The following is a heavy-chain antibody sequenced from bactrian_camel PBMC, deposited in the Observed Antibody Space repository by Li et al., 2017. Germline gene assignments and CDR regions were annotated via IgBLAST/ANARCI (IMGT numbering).Heavy chain of an antibody. CDR1: GYTYR. V-gene: IGHV3S54*01. Sequence: HVQLVESGGGSALAGGSVRLSCAASGYTYRLGWFRQAPGKEREVVAVITTGAGRTYYADSVKDRFIISLDNAENTPYLRMNNLTPEDTAIYYCVADTRGTRLHTWDSPSRYNIWGQGTQVTVS. CDR2: ITTGAGRT. D-gene: IGHD1*01. CDR3: VADTRGTRLHTWDSPSRYNI. J-gene: IGHJ4*01.